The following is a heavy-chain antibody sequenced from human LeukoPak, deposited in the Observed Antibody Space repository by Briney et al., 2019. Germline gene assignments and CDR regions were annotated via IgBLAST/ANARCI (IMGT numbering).Heavy chain of an antibody. CDR1: GFTFRNYW. D-gene: IGHD5-18*01. V-gene: IGHV3-74*01. CDR3: ARGGYHHGFDI. CDR2: IDNDGSDI. J-gene: IGHJ3*02. Sequence: PGGSLRLSCAASGFTFRNYWIHWVRQAPGKGLVWISRIDNDGSDIIYADSVKGRFTISRDNAKNTLYLQMNSLRAEDTAVYYCARGGYHHGFDIWGQGTMVTVSS.